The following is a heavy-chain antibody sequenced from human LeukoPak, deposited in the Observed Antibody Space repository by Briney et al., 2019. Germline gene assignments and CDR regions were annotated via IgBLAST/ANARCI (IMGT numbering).Heavy chain of an antibody. CDR2: ISPDGNYI. J-gene: IGHJ4*02. Sequence: PGGPLRLSCAASGFTFSNFAMSWVRQTPGTGLAWLSAISPDGNYIYYADSVKGRFTTSRDNSKNTLYLQMTSLRVEDTAVYFCVSQRDHRVAVAGSFDNWGQGTLISVSP. CDR3: VSQRDHRVAVAGSFDN. CDR1: GFTFSNFA. V-gene: IGHV3-23*01. D-gene: IGHD6-19*01.